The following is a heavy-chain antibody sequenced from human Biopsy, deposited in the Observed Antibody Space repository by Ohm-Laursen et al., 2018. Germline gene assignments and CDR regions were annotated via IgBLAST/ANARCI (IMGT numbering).Heavy chain of an antibody. CDR1: GGTFINYA. CDR2: IIPMFGTA. CDR3: ARGPHSGSHSCFDY. V-gene: IGHV1-69*05. Sequence: GASEKVSCKASGGTFINYAISWVRQAPGQGLEWMGGIIPMFGTANYAQMFQGRVTISTNESTSTSYMELSSLTTEDTAIYCYARGPHSGSHSCFDYWGRGTLVTVSS. D-gene: IGHD1-26*01. J-gene: IGHJ4*02.